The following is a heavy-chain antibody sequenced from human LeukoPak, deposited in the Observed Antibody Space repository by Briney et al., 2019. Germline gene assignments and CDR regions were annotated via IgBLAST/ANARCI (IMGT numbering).Heavy chain of an antibody. D-gene: IGHD3-22*01. Sequence: GRSLRLSCAASGFTFDDYGMSWVRHAPRRGLEWVSGINWNGGSTGYADSVKGRFTISRDNAKNSLYLQMNSLRAEETALYYCARGEDSPFDYWGQGTLVTVSS. J-gene: IGHJ4*02. CDR3: ARGEDSPFDY. CDR2: INWNGGST. V-gene: IGHV3-20*04. CDR1: GFTFDDYG.